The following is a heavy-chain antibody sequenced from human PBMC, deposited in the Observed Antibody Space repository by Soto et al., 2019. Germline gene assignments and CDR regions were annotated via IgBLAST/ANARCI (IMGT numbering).Heavy chain of an antibody. D-gene: IGHD2-2*01. CDR2: IIPIVGTG. CDR1: GGTFSNYA. J-gene: IGHJ6*02. Sequence: QVQLVQSGAEVRKPGSSVTVSCKASGGTFSNYAISWVRQAPGQGLEWMGGIIPIVGTGSYAQKFQGRVTIIADEPTTTAYMELSSLRFEDTAVYSCARVVILVPTASTHYYYHMDVWGPGTTVTVSS. CDR3: ARVVILVPTASTHYYYHMDV. V-gene: IGHV1-69*01.